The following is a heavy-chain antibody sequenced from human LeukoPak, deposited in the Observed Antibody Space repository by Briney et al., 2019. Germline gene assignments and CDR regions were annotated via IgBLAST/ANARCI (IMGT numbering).Heavy chain of an antibody. D-gene: IGHD4-11*01. CDR1: GFTLKTFW. CDR3: ARDWYNNSDAFDI. J-gene: IGHJ3*02. CDR2: INTEGEV. V-gene: IGHV3-74*03. Sequence: GGSLRLSCVVSGFTLKTFWMHWVRQVPGKGPVWISRINTEGEVTYADSVKGRFTISRDNAKNSLYLQIHSLRAEDTAVYYCARDWYNNSDAFDIWGQGTMVTVSS.